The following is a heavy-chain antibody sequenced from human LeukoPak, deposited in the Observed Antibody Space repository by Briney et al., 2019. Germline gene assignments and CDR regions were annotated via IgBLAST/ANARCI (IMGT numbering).Heavy chain of an antibody. V-gene: IGHV3-33*01. Sequence: TGGSLSLACAASGFTVSTCGARSVRQAPGKGLEWVAVIWFDGSNKYNVDSVKGRFTISRDNSKNTLYLQMNSLRGEDTAVYYCARDSDSSLEEVTFDYWGQGTLVTVSS. J-gene: IGHJ4*02. D-gene: IGHD3-22*01. CDR2: IWFDGSNK. CDR1: GFTVSTCG. CDR3: ARDSDSSLEEVTFDY.